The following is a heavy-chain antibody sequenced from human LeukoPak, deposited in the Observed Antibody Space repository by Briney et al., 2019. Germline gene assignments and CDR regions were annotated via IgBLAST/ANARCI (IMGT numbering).Heavy chain of an antibody. Sequence: PSETLSLTCTVSGGSISSSSYYWGWIRQPPGKGLEWIGSIYYSGSTYYNPSLKSRVTMSVDTSKKQFSLNMSSVTTADTAVYYCARGDGYNLYWGQGTLVTVSS. J-gene: IGHJ4*02. D-gene: IGHD5-24*01. V-gene: IGHV4-39*07. CDR2: IYYSGST. CDR1: GGSISSSSYY. CDR3: ARGDGYNLY.